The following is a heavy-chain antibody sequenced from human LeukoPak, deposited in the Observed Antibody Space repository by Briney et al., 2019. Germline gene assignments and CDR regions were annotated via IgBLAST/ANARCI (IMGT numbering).Heavy chain of an antibody. V-gene: IGHV3-7*01. CDR1: GFTFSTYW. Sequence: GGSLRLSCAASGFTFSTYWMSWVRQAPGKGLEWVANIRQDGSAKYYLDSVKGRFTISRDNAKNSLYLQMNSLRAEDTAVYSCTRVRQGPKLYEMHVWGQGTTVTVSS. D-gene: IGHD3-10*01. J-gene: IGHJ6*02. CDR3: TRVRQGPKLYEMHV. CDR2: IRQDGSAK.